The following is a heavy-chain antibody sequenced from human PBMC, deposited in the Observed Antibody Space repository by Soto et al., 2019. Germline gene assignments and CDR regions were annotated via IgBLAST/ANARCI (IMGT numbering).Heavy chain of an antibody. Sequence: EVQLVESGGGLVQPGGSLTLSCSASGFTFGSYSMGWVRQAPGRGLQWVATVIEDGSQKFHMDSVKGRFSISRDNTRNSVYLQMSGLRVEDTAVYWCVSMGDDYWGQGSLVTVSS. V-gene: IGHV3-7*05. CDR3: VSMGDDY. CDR2: VIEDGSQK. CDR1: GFTFGSYS. D-gene: IGHD3-16*01. J-gene: IGHJ4*02.